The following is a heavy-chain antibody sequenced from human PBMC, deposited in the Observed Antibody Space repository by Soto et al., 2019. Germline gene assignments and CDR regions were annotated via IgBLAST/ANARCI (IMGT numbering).Heavy chain of an antibody. CDR3: ARTAVAGISGWFDP. Sequence: EVQLVESGGGLVQPGGSLRLSCAASGFTFSSYSMNWVRQAPGKGLEWVSYISTSGTTIYYADSVKARFTISRDNAKNSLYLQMNSLRAEDTAVYHCARTAVAGISGWFDPWGQGTLVTVSS. J-gene: IGHJ5*02. D-gene: IGHD6-19*01. V-gene: IGHV3-48*01. CDR1: GFTFSSYS. CDR2: ISTSGTTI.